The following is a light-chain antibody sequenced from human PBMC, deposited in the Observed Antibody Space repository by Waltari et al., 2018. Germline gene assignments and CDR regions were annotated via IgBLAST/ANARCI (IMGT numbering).Light chain of an antibody. V-gene: IGLV2-14*01. CDR2: EVS. Sequence: QSALTQPASVSGSPGQSVSISCTRTSHDVGGYAYVFWYQQFPGKAPKLMIYEVSYRPSGVSSRYSGSKSGNTASLTISGLQAEDEAVYYCSSHTSTVPHVFGTGTKVTVV. J-gene: IGLJ1*01. CDR1: SHDVGGYAY. CDR3: SSHTSTVPHV.